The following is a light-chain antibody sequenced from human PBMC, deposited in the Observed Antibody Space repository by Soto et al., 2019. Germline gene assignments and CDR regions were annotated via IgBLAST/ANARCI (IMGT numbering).Light chain of an antibody. Sequence: QSALTQPLSVSGSPGQSVTVSCTGTSSDVGGYDFVSWYQQHPGKAPKLMIYDVTKRPSGVPDRFSGSKSGNTASLTISGLQAEDEAVYFCCSYAATYVYVFGTGTKVTVL. J-gene: IGLJ1*01. CDR1: SSDVGGYDF. V-gene: IGLV2-11*01. CDR2: DVT. CDR3: CSYAATYVYV.